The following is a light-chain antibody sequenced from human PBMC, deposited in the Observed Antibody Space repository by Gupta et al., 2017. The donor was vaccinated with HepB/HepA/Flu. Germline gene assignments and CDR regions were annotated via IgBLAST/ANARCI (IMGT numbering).Light chain of an antibody. J-gene: IGLJ1*01. V-gene: IGLV2-14*01. Sequence: QSALTHPASVSGSPGQSLTISCTGTSSDVGGYNYVSWYQQHPGKAPNLMIYDVSNRPPGGTNRCSGSKSGNTAALTITGVQEEEEADYYCSAYTSSSTTLDVFGTGTKVTVL. CDR2: DVS. CDR1: SSDVGGYNY. CDR3: SAYTSSSTTLDV.